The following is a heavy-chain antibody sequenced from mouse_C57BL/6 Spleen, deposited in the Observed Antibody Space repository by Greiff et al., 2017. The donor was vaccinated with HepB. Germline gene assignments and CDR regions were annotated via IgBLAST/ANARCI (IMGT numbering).Heavy chain of an antibody. Sequence: EVQRVESGPVLVKPGASVKMSCKASGYTFTDYYMNWVKQSHGKSLEWIGVINPYNGGTSYNQKFKGKATLTVDKSSSTAYMELNSLTSEDSAVYYCARRGGPTVVATGYFDYWGQGTTLTVSS. V-gene: IGHV1-19*01. CDR2: INPYNGGT. CDR1: GYTFTDYY. CDR3: ARRGGPTVVATGYFDY. J-gene: IGHJ2*01. D-gene: IGHD1-1*01.